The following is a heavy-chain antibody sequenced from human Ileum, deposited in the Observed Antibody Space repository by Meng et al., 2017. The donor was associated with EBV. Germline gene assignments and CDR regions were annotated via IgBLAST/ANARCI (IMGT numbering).Heavy chain of an antibody. J-gene: IGHJ4*02. CDR3: ARVGQWLPIDY. CDR1: GSATGSGNW. Sequence: QGAGQGRGNCSGTPLLSCAVSGSATGSGNWGSWVRQPPGKGLEWIGEICHSGSTNDNPSLQSRVTISVDKSKNQFSLNLSSVTAADTAVYYCARVGQWLPIDYWGQGTLVTVSS. CDR2: ICHSGST. D-gene: IGHD6-19*01. V-gene: IGHV4-4*02.